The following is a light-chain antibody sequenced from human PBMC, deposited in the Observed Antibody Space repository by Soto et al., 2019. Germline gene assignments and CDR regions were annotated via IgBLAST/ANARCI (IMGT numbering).Light chain of an antibody. CDR3: QQYNNWPPDRT. CDR2: GAS. J-gene: IGKJ1*01. CDR1: QSVGSN. V-gene: IGKV3-15*01. Sequence: EIVMTQSPATLSVSPGERATLSCRASQSVGSNLAWYQQKPGQAPRLLIYGASTRATGIPARFSGSGSGTEFTLTISSLQSEDFAIYFCQQYNNWPPDRTFGQGTKLELK.